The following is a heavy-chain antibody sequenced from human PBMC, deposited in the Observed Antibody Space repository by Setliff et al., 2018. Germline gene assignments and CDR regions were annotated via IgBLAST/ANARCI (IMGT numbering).Heavy chain of an antibody. CDR3: ARDWRDYGAMGY. CDR1: GFTFDDYA. CDR2: ISWNSGIV. J-gene: IGHJ4*02. V-gene: IGHV3-9*01. D-gene: IGHD4-17*01. Sequence: GGSLRLSCAASGFTFDDYAMHWVRQAPGKGLEWVSGISWNSGIVAYADSVKGRFTISRDNAKNSLYLQMNSLRAEDTAVYYCARDWRDYGAMGYWGQGTLVTVSS.